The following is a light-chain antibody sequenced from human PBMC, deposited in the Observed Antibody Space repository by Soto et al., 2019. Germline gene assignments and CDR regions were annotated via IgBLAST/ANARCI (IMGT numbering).Light chain of an antibody. J-gene: IGKJ4*01. CDR3: QQYNNWPLT. CDR2: GAS. V-gene: IGKV3-15*01. CDR1: QSVSSN. Sequence: EIVMTQSPATLSVSPGERATLSCRASQSVSSNLAWYQQQPGQAPRLLIYGASTRATGFPARFSGSGSGTEFTLTISSLQSEDFAVYYGQQYNNWPLTFGGGTKVDIK.